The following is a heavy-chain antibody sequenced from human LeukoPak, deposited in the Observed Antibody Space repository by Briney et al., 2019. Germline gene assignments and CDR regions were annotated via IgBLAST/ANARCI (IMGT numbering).Heavy chain of an antibody. J-gene: IGHJ3*02. Sequence: ASVKVSCKGSGYSFTGHYMHWVRQAPGQGLEWMGWINPKSGGTNYAQKFQGRVTMTRDTSISTAYMDMSSLRSDDTAVYYCARNLWFGESSDAFDMWGQGTTVTVSS. D-gene: IGHD3-10*01. CDR1: GYSFTGHY. CDR2: INPKSGGT. CDR3: ARNLWFGESSDAFDM. V-gene: IGHV1-2*02.